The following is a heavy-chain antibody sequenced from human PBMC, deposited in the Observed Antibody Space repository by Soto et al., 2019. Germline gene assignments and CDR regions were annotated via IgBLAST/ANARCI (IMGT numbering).Heavy chain of an antibody. CDR1: CGSISGSY. V-gene: IGHV4-59*01. Sequence: PSETLSLTCSVSCGSISGSYWSWIRQSPGKGLEWPGYVYYTGSTNYSPSLRSRVSISVGTSKNEFSLRLSSVTAADTAVYFCARSVAVPGAHIDYWGQGTQVTVSS. J-gene: IGHJ4*02. CDR3: ARSVAVPGAHIDY. CDR2: VYYTGST. D-gene: IGHD6-19*01.